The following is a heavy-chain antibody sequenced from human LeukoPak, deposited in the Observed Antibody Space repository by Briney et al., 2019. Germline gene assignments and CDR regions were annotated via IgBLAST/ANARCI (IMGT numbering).Heavy chain of an antibody. J-gene: IGHJ6*04. V-gene: IGHV4-59*01. CDR1: GGSMSSYY. CDR2: AYYSGST. D-gene: IGHD3-10*01. Sequence: PSETLSLTCTVSGGSMSSYYWNWIRQPPGKGLEWIGYAYYSGSTDYNPSLKSRATISVDTSKEQFSLTLNSVSAADTAVYYCASRSGRNYYGMDVWGEGTTVTVSS. CDR3: ASRSGRNYYGMDV.